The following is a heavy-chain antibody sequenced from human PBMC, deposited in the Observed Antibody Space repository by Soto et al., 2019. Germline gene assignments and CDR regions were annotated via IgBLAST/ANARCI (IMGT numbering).Heavy chain of an antibody. J-gene: IGHJ4*02. CDR2: TGGISGMT. D-gene: IGHD2-15*01. CDR3: TAYCSGGSCPY. V-gene: IGHV3-23*01. Sequence: PGGSLRLSCAASGSTFSSSAMNWVRQAPGKGLEWVSSTGGISGMTFFADSVKGRFTVSRDTSKNTLYLQMNSLKTEDTAVYYCTAYCSGGSCPYWGQGTLVTVSS. CDR1: GSTFSSSA.